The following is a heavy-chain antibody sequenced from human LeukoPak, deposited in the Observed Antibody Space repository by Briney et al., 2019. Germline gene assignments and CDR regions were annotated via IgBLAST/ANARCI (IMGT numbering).Heavy chain of an antibody. CDR1: GFTVSNNH. D-gene: IGHD2-15*01. J-gene: IGHJ5*02. Sequence: PGGSLRLSCAVFGFTVSNNHMSWVRQAPGKGLEWVSLIENSGTTNYAHSVKGRFTISRDNSKNTLYLQMNSLRVEDTAVYYCARDEWGELLNSWGQGTLVTVSS. CDR2: IENSGTT. CDR3: ARDEWGELLNS. V-gene: IGHV3-66*01.